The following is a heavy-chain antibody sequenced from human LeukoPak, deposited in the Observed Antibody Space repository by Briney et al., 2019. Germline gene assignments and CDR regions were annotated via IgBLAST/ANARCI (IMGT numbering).Heavy chain of an antibody. Sequence: GGSLRLSCAASGFSFSLYWMIWVRQAPGKGLEWVANIKQDGSQKYYVDSVKGRFTISRDNAKNSLYLQLNSLRAEDTAVYYCARGPYVAAAGRRYFQHWGQGTLVTVSS. V-gene: IGHV3-7*04. J-gene: IGHJ1*01. CDR3: ARGPYVAAAGRRYFQH. CDR2: IKQDGSQK. CDR1: GFSFSLYW. D-gene: IGHD6-13*01.